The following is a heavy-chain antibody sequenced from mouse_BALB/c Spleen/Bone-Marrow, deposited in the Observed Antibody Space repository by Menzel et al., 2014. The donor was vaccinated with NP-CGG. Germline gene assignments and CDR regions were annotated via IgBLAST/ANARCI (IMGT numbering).Heavy chain of an antibody. V-gene: IGHV5-17*02. D-gene: IGHD2-2*01. CDR1: GFTFSNFG. CDR2: ISGVSSTI. CDR3: ARSTWFYYNGMDY. Sequence: EVQLQESGGGLVQPGGSRKLSCAASGFTFSNFGIHWVRQAPEKGLEWVAYISGVSSTIYYADTVKGRFTISRDNPKNTLFLQMTSLRSEDTAMYYCARSTWFYYNGMDYWGQGTSVTVSS. J-gene: IGHJ4*01.